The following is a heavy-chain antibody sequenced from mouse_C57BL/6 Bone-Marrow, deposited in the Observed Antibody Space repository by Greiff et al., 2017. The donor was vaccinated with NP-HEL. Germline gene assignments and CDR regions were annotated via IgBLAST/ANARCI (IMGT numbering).Heavy chain of an antibody. CDR3: VRGRLRRGYYAMDY. D-gene: IGHD2-4*01. CDR2: IRSKSSNYAT. J-gene: IGHJ4*01. Sequence: EVQRVESGGGLVQPKGSLKLSCAASGFTFNTYAMHWVRQAPGKGLEWVARIRSKSSNYATYYADSVKDRFTISRDDSQSMLYLQMNNLKTEDTAMYYFVRGRLRRGYYAMDYWGQGTSVTVSS. V-gene: IGHV10-3*01. CDR1: GFTFNTYA.